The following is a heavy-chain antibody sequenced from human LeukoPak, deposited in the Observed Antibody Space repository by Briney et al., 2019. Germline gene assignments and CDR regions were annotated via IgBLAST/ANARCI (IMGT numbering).Heavy chain of an antibody. J-gene: IGHJ3*02. Sequence: SETLSLTCTVSGYSLSSGYYWGWIRQPPGKGLEWIGSIYHSGSTYYNPSLKSRVTISVDTSKNQFSLKLSSVTAADTAVYYCARSLAGRSGFDAFDIWGQGTMVTVSS. CDR2: IYHSGST. V-gene: IGHV4-38-2*02. D-gene: IGHD5-12*01. CDR3: ARSLAGRSGFDAFDI. CDR1: GYSLSSGYY.